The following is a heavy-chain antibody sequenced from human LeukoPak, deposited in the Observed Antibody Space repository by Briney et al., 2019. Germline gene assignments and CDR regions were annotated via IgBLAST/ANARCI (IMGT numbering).Heavy chain of an antibody. D-gene: IGHD3-22*01. CDR2: IIPIFGTA. CDR3: ARDYYDSRAFDY. Sequence: SVTVSCKASGGTFSSYAISWVRQAPGQGLEWMGGIIPIFGTANYAQKFQGRVTITADESTSTAYMELSSLRSEDTAVYYCARDYYDSRAFDYWGQGTLVTVSS. J-gene: IGHJ4*02. CDR1: GGTFSSYA. V-gene: IGHV1-69*01.